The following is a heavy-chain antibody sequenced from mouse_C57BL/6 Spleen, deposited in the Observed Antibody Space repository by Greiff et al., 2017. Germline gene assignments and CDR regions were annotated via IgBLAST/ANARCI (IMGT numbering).Heavy chain of an antibody. CDR1: GYTFTSYW. CDR2: INPSNGGT. D-gene: IGHD3-2*02. Sequence: QVQLQQPGAELVKPGASVKLSCKASGYTFTSYWMHWVKQRPGQGLEWIGNINPSNGGTNYNEKFKSKATLTVDKSSSTAYMQLSSLTSEDSAVYNCAREEDSSGYSFDCWGKGTTLTVSS. V-gene: IGHV1-53*01. J-gene: IGHJ2*01. CDR3: AREEDSSGYSFDC.